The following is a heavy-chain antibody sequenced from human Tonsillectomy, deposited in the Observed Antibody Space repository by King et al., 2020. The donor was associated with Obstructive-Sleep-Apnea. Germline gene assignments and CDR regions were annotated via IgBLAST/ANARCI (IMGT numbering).Heavy chain of an antibody. CDR2: MNPDSGNT. D-gene: IGHD3-10*01. V-gene: IGHV1-8*01. CDR1: GNTLTTSD. CDR3: ARGLGEGLAAVGY. Sequence: VQLVESGAEVKKPGASVKVSCKASGNTLTTSDINWVRQATGQGLEWMGWMNPDSGNTGYSQRFQGRITMTRNTSISTAYMELSSLRSEDTAVYYCARGLGEGLAAVGYWGQGTLVTVSS. J-gene: IGHJ4*02.